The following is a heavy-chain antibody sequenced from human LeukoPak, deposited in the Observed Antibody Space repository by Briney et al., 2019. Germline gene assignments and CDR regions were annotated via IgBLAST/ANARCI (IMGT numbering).Heavy chain of an antibody. CDR1: GGSISSSNW. D-gene: IGHD2-21*02. J-gene: IGHJ4*02. CDR2: IYHRGNT. CDR3: ARNTAHEYYFDY. V-gene: IGHV4-4*02. Sequence: SETLSLTCAVSGGSISSSNWWSWVRQPPAKGLEWIGEIYHRGNTNYNPSLKSRVTISVDKSKNQFSLKLSSVTAADTAVYYCARNTAHEYYFDYWGQGTLVTVSS.